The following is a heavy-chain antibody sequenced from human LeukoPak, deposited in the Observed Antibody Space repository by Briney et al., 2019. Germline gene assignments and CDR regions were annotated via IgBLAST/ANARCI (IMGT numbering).Heavy chain of an antibody. D-gene: IGHD2-15*01. CDR3: ARGDSGAPEDAFDI. CDR1: GYTFTGYY. V-gene: IGHV1-2*02. Sequence: ASVKVSCKASGYTFTGYYMHWVRQAPGQGLEWVGWINPNSGGTNYAQKFQGRVTITADKSTSTAYMELSSLRSEDTAVYYCARGDSGAPEDAFDIWGQGTMVTVSS. J-gene: IGHJ3*02. CDR2: INPNSGGT.